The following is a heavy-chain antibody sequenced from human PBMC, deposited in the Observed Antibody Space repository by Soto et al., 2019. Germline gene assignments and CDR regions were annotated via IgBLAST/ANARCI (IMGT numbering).Heavy chain of an antibody. D-gene: IGHD3-9*01. CDR2: MSYAGSYK. Sequence: GGSLRLSCAVSGFTFSDYGMHWVRQAPGKGLEWVAVMSYAGSYKYYADSVKGRFTISRDLSGNTLFLQMKSLRAEDTAVYFCARDGADYDILTGYYDYYYHGMDVWGQGTTVTVSS. CDR3: ARDGADYDILTGYYDYYYHGMDV. J-gene: IGHJ6*02. CDR1: GFTFSDYG. V-gene: IGHV3-30*03.